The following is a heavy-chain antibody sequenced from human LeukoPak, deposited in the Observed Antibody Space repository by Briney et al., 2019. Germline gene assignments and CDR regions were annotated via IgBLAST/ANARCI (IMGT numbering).Heavy chain of an antibody. CDR2: ISSSGST. Sequence: SETLSLTCDVSGGSISSSNWWSWIRQPAGKGLEWIGRISSSGSTNYNPSLKSRVTISVDTSKNQFSLKLSSVTAADTAVYFCARGPYSYDSSGAFDIWGQGTMVTVSS. J-gene: IGHJ3*02. D-gene: IGHD3-22*01. CDR3: ARGPYSYDSSGAFDI. CDR1: GGSISSSNW. V-gene: IGHV4-61*02.